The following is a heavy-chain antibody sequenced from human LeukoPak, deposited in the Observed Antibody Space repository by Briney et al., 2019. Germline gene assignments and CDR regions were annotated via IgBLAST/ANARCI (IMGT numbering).Heavy chain of an antibody. J-gene: IGHJ4*02. V-gene: IGHV4-30-2*01. CDR3: ARDRTFDY. Sequence: SQTLSLTCTVSGDSISSGGYYWSWIRQPPGKGLEWIGYIYHSGSTYYNPSLKSRVTISVDRSKNQFSLKLSSVTAADTAVYYCARDRTFDYWGQGTLVTVSS. CDR2: IYHSGST. CDR1: GDSISSGGYY.